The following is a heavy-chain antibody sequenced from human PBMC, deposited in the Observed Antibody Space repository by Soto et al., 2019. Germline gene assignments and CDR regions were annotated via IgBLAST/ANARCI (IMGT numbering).Heavy chain of an antibody. CDR1: GFAFSSYS. J-gene: IGHJ4*01. CDR2: ISSSSSYI. CDR3: AREVPYYNILTGYSFDY. V-gene: IGHV3-21*01. D-gene: IGHD3-9*01. Sequence: GGSLRLSCAASGFAFSSYSMNWVRQAPGKGLEWVSSISSSSSYIYYADSVKGRFTISRDNAKNSLYLQMNSLRAEDTAVYYCAREVPYYNILTGYSFDYWGHGTLVTVSS.